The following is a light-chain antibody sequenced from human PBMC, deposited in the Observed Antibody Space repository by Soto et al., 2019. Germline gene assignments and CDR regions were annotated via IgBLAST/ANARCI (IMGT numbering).Light chain of an antibody. V-gene: IGLV1-47*01. J-gene: IGLJ2*01. CDR1: SSNIGTNY. CDR2: RND. Sequence: QSVLTQPPSASGTPGQRVTIPCSGSSSNIGTNYVYWYQQFPGTAPKLLIFRNDQRPSGVPDRFSGSKSGTSASLAISGLRSEDEADYYCAAWDASLSGPGFGGGTKLTVL. CDR3: AAWDASLSGPG.